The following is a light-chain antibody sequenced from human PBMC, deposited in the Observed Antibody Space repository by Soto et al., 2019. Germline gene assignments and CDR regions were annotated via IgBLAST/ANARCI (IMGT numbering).Light chain of an antibody. V-gene: IGKV3-11*01. Sequence: IVLTQSPVTLSLYPWERATLSCRASQSIASHLAWYQQKPGQPPRLLIHDASSRATGIPARFSGSGSGTDFTLTISSLEPEDFAVYYWQQRNNWPPSITFGPGTKVDIK. J-gene: IGKJ3*01. CDR2: DAS. CDR3: QQRNNWPPSIT. CDR1: QSIASH.